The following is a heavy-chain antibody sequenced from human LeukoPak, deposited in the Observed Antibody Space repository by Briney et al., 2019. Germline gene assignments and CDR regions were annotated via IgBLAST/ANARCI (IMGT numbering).Heavy chain of an antibody. J-gene: IGHJ6*03. D-gene: IGHD5-12*01. CDR2: ITHSGST. Sequence: PSETLSLTCAVYGGSFSGYYWSWIRQPPGKGLEWIGEITHSGSTNYNPSLKSRVTISVDTSKNQFSLKLSSVTAADTAVYYCARQRSDIVATIYYYYYYYMDVWGKGTTVTISS. CDR3: ARQRSDIVATIYYYYYYYMDV. V-gene: IGHV4-34*01. CDR1: GGSFSGYY.